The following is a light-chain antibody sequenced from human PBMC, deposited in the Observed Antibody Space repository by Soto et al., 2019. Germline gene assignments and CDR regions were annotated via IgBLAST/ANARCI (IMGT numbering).Light chain of an antibody. CDR1: SGHSSYA. J-gene: IGLJ2*01. V-gene: IGLV4-69*01. CDR2: VNSDGSH. Sequence: QPVLTQSPSASASLGASVKLTCTLSSGHSSYAIAGHQQQPEKGPRYLMKVNSDGSHTKGGGIPDRFSGSSSGAERYLTVSSLQSEDEADYYCQTWGTGSVVFGGGTKLTVL. CDR3: QTWGTGSVV.